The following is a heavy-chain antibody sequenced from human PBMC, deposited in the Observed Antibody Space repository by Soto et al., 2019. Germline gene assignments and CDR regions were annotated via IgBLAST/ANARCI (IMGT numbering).Heavy chain of an antibody. CDR1: GYTRTELC. Sequence: ASVKVSGKVSGYTRTELCMHGGRQAPGKGREWLGGVDPEDGEAVYAQTVQGGVSRAEDTATDTAYMELSSLRSEDTAVYYCATWSRVGHDIVVVPAADRWFDTWGHGTLVTV. J-gene: IGHJ5*01. V-gene: IGHV1-24*01. CDR2: VDPEDGEA. D-gene: IGHD2-2*01. CDR3: ATWSRVGHDIVVVPAADRWFDT.